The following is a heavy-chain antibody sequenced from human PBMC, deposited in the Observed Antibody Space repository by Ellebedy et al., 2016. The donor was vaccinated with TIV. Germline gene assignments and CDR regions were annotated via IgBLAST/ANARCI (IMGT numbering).Heavy chain of an antibody. Sequence: SETLSLTXTVSGVSIRSSLYYWGWIRQPPGKGLEWVGSLFHSGSTYYNPSLKSRVTKSDDTSKNQFSLRLTSVTAADTAVYYCATYRGAIDSFDIWGQGTLVTVSS. CDR2: LFHSGST. CDR1: GVSIRSSLYY. CDR3: ATYRGAIDSFDI. J-gene: IGHJ3*02. D-gene: IGHD3-10*01. V-gene: IGHV4-39*01.